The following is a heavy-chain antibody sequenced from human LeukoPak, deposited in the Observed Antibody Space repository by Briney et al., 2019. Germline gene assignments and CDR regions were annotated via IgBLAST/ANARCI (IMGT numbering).Heavy chain of an antibody. D-gene: IGHD2-2*01. CDR2: ISGSGSAT. V-gene: IGHV3-23*01. CDR1: GFTFRSYA. J-gene: IGHJ4*02. Sequence: AGGSLRLSCAASGFTFRSYAMNWVRQAPGKGLEWVSAISGSGSATYYADSVKGRFTISRDNSKNTLYLQMNSLRAEDTAVYHCASQDVFRYHDYWGQGTLVTVSS. CDR3: ASQDVFRYHDY.